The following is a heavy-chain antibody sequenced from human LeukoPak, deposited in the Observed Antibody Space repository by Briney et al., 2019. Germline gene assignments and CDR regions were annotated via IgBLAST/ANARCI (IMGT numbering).Heavy chain of an antibody. J-gene: IGHJ4*02. D-gene: IGHD3-10*01. CDR3: ARTCGKIGEFTW. CDR2: ISIIGSTI. V-gene: IGHV3-11*01. Sequence: GGSLRLSCAASGFTFSDYYMSWIRQAPGKGREWVSYISIIGSTIYYPDSVKGRFTISRDNAKNSLYLQMNSLRAEDTAVYYCARTCGKIGEFTWWGQGTLVTVSS. CDR1: GFTFSDYY.